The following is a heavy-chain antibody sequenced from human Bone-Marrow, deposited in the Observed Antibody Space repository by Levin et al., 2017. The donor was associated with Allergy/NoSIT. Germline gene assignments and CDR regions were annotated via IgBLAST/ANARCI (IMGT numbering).Heavy chain of an antibody. CDR3: ANLVVVTTGVHY. D-gene: IGHD2-15*01. J-gene: IGHJ4*02. CDR1: GFMFSGYA. CDR2: ISSDGSKT. V-gene: IGHV3-30*18. Sequence: SGGSLRLSCATSGFMFSGYAMHWVRQAPGKGLEWVAVISSDGSKTYYIDSVKGRFTISRDNSKNTVYLQMNSLRPEDTAVYYCANLVVVTTGVHYWGQGTLVIVSS.